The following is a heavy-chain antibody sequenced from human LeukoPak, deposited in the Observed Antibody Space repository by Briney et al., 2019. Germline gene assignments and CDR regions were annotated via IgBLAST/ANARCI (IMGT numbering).Heavy chain of an antibody. CDR1: GGSISSSSYY. D-gene: IGHD3-10*01. V-gene: IGHV4-39*07. CDR2: IYYSGST. J-gene: IGHJ4*02. CDR3: ESITMVRGVTNPPADY. Sequence: PSETLSLTCTVSGGSISSSSYYWGWIRQPPGKGLEWIGSIYYSGSTYYNPSLKSRVTISVDTSKNQFSLKLSSVTAADTAVYYCESITMVRGVTNPPADYWGQGTLVTVSS.